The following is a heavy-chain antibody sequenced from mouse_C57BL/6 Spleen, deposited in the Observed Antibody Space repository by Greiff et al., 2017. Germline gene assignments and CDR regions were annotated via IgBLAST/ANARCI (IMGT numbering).Heavy chain of an antibody. Sequence: QVQLQQSGPELVKPGASVKLSCKASGYTFTSYDINWVKQRPGQGLEWIGWIYPRDGSTKYNEKFKGKATLTVSTSSSAAYMELHSLTAEDSSVYFCARLSLYAMDYRGQGTSVTVSS. CDR1: GYTFTSYD. J-gene: IGHJ4*01. CDR3: ARLSLYAMDY. CDR2: IYPRDGST. V-gene: IGHV1-85*01.